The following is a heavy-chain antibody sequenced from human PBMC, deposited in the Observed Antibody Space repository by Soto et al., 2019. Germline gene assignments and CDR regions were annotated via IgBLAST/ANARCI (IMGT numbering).Heavy chain of an antibody. J-gene: IGHJ5*02. V-gene: IGHV4-39*01. CDR2: IYYSGST. D-gene: IGHD3-9*01. CDR1: GGSISSSSYY. CDR3: ARPYYDILTGYSDNWFDP. Sequence: SETLSLTCTVSGGSISSSSYYWGWIRQPPGKGLEWIGSIYYSGSTYYNPSLKSRVTISVDTSKNQFSLKLSSVTAADTAVYYCARPYYDILTGYSDNWFDPWGQGTLVTVSS.